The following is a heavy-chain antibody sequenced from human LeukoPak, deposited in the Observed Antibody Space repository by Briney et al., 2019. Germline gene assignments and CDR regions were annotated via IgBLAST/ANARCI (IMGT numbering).Heavy chain of an antibody. CDR1: GFTFSSTG. J-gene: IGHJ4*02. V-gene: IGHV3-30*02. D-gene: IGHD1-14*01. CDR3: ARTYNPDY. Sequence: GGSVRLSCTASGFTFSSTGMHWVRQAPGKGLEWVSYIRYDGNNKYYGDSVKGRLTVSRDNSKNTLYLQMNSLRVEDTAVYYCARTYNPDYWGQGTLVTVSS. CDR2: IRYDGNNK.